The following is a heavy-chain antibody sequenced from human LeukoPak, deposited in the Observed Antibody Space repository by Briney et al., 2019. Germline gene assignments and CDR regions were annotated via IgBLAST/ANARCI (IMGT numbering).Heavy chain of an antibody. J-gene: IGHJ4*02. CDR3: ARGGFLGPDY. V-gene: IGHV3-23*01. Sequence: GGSLRLSCAASGFTFSSYAMTWVRQAPGKGLGWVSTISDSGGNTYHADSVAGRFTISRGNSRDTLYLQMNSLRADDTAVYFCARGGFLGPDYWGQGTLVTVSS. CDR1: GFTFSSYA. D-gene: IGHD3-16*01. CDR2: ISDSGGNT.